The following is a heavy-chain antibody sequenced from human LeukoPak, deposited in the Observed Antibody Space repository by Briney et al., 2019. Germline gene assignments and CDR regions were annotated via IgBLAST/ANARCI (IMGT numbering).Heavy chain of an antibody. CDR3: ARLLDYGDSPTDY. D-gene: IGHD4-17*01. J-gene: IGHJ4*02. V-gene: IGHV4-59*08. CDR2: IYYSGST. Sequence: PSETLSLTCTVSGGSISSYYWSWIRQPPGKGLEWIGYIYYSGSTNYNPSLKSRVTISVDTSKNQFSLKLSSVTAADTAVYYCARLLDYGDSPTDYWGQGTLVTVSS. CDR1: GGSISSYY.